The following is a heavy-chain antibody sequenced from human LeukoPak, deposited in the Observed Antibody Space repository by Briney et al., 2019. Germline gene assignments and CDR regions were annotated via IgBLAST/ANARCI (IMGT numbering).Heavy chain of an antibody. CDR1: GFTFRNYW. CDR2: TKPDGSAE. Sequence: GASLRLSCAASGFTFRNYWMGWVRQAPGKGLEWVANTKPDGSAEYYADSVRGRFTTSRDNANNFLYLQMNSLRAEDTAVYYCARDDGLNTNFDYWGQGTLVTVSS. J-gene: IGHJ4*02. D-gene: IGHD5-24*01. V-gene: IGHV3-7*01. CDR3: ARDDGLNTNFDY.